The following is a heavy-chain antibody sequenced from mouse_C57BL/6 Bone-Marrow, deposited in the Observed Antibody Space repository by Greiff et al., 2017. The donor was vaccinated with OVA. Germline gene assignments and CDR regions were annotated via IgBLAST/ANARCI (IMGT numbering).Heavy chain of an antibody. Sequence: QVHVKQSGAELARPGASVKLSCKASGYTFTSYGISWVKQRTGQGLEWIGEIYPRSGNTYYNEKFKGKATLTADKSSSTGYMELRSLTSEDSAVYFCAREAYYYGRDYWGQGTTLTVSS. CDR1: GYTFTSYG. V-gene: IGHV1-81*01. D-gene: IGHD1-1*01. CDR2: IYPRSGNT. J-gene: IGHJ2*01. CDR3: AREAYYYGRDY.